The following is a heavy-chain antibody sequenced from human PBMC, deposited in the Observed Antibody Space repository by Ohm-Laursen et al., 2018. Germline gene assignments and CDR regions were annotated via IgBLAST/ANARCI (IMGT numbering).Heavy chain of an antibody. CDR3: ARIVSPWYYFDY. V-gene: IGHV2-70*11. J-gene: IGHJ4*02. CDR2: IDWDDDK. Sequence: TQTLTLTCTVSGLSLSNARMGVSWIRQPPGKALEWLARIDWDDDKYYSTSLKTRLTISKDTSKNQVVLTMTNMDPVDTATYYCARIVSPWYYFDYWGQGTLVTVSS. CDR1: GLSLSNARMG.